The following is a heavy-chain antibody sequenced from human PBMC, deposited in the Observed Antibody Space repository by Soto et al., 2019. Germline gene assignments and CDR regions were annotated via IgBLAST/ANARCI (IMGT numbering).Heavy chain of an antibody. CDR3: AREGYYDSSGYYAPLVRSYGMDV. CDR1: GGTFSSYA. J-gene: IGHJ6*02. D-gene: IGHD3-22*01. Sequence: ASVKVSCKASGGTFSSYAISWVRQAPGQGLEWMGGIIPIFGTANYAQKFQGRVTITADESTSTAYMELSSLRSEDTAVYYCAREGYYDSSGYYAPLVRSYGMDVWGQGTTVTVSS. V-gene: IGHV1-69*13. CDR2: IIPIFGTA.